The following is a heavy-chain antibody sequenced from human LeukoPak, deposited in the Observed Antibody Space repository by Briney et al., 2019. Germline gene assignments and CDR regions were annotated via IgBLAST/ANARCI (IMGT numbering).Heavy chain of an antibody. J-gene: IGHJ5*02. CDR3: ARDWDYYDSSGCLFDP. CDR1: GITFNCYY. V-gene: IGHV3-11*04. D-gene: IGHD3-22*01. Sequence: GGSLRLSCAASGITFNCYYMSLIRQAPGKGLELVSYISTSGSTTHYADSVKGRFTISRDNAKNSLYLQMNSLRAEDTAVYYCARDWDYYDSSGCLFDPWGQGTLVTVSS. CDR2: ISTSGSTT.